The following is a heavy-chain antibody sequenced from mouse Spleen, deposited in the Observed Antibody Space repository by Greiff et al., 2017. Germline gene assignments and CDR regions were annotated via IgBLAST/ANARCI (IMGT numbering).Heavy chain of an antibody. V-gene: IGHV1-4*01. J-gene: IGHJ1*01. CDR1: GYTFTSYT. CDR3: ARAGPWYFDV. CDR2: INPSSGYT. Sequence: VQLQESGAELARPGASVKMSCKASGYTFTSYTMHWVKQRPGQGLEWIGYINPSSGYTKYNQKFKDKATLTADKSSSTAYMQLSSLTSEDSAVYYCARAGPWYFDVWGAGTTVTVSS.